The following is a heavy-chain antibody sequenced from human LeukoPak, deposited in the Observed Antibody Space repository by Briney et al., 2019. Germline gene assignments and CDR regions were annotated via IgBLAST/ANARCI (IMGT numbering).Heavy chain of an antibody. CDR3: ARLLTPDWFDP. CDR2: IDPSDSYT. Sequence: GESLKISCQGSGYSFTNYWISWVRQMPGKGLEWMGKIDPSDSYTSYSPSFQGHVTISADKSISTAYLQWSSLKASDNAMYYCARLLTPDWFDPWGQGTLVTVSS. J-gene: IGHJ5*02. CDR1: GYSFTNYW. V-gene: IGHV5-10-1*01. D-gene: IGHD3-16*01.